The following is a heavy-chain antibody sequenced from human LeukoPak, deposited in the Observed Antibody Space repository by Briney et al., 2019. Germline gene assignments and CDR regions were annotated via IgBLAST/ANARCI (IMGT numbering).Heavy chain of an antibody. D-gene: IGHD3-10*01. J-gene: IGHJ4*02. V-gene: IGHV1-2*02. CDR1: GYTFTGYY. Sequence: ASVKVSCKASGYTFTGYYMHWVRQAPGQGLEWMGWIDPNSGGTNYAQKFQGRVTMTRDTSISTAYMVLNRLRSDAPAVYYCARENYYGSGNYYNRIDSWGQGTLVTVSS. CDR2: IDPNSGGT. CDR3: ARENYYGSGNYYNRIDS.